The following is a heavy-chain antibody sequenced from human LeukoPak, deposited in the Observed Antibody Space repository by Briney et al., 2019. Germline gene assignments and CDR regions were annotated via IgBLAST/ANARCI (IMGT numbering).Heavy chain of an antibody. CDR1: GFNFRTYA. D-gene: IGHD3-10*01. Sequence: GGSLRLSCEASGFNFRTYALHWVRQAPGKGLEWMTVISFDRSDARYADSVKGRFTISRDNFNNTLYLPMNSLRPEDTAVYYCAKASLADGSGSYYPYFDYWGQGTLVTVSS. J-gene: IGHJ4*02. CDR2: ISFDRSDA. V-gene: IGHV3-30*01. CDR3: AKASLADGSGSYYPYFDY.